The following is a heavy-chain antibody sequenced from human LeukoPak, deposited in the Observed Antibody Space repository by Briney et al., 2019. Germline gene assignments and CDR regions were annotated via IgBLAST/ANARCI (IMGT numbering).Heavy chain of an antibody. V-gene: IGHV4-30-2*01. Sequence: PSQTLSLTCTVSGGSISSGGYYWSWIRQPPGKGLEWIGYIYHSGSTYYNPSLKSRVTISVDRSKNQFSLKLSSVTAADTAVYYCAVRHRLYSNYPDAFDIWGQGTMVTVSS. CDR1: GGSISSGGYY. D-gene: IGHD4-11*01. CDR3: AVRHRLYSNYPDAFDI. CDR2: IYHSGST. J-gene: IGHJ3*02.